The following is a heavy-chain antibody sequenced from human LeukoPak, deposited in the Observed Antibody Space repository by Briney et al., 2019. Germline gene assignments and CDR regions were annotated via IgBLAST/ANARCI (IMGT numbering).Heavy chain of an antibody. J-gene: IGHJ4*02. CDR1: GFTFSIYS. D-gene: IGHD1-7*01. CDR3: ARMNYVSTGWGAPFDN. V-gene: IGHV3-48*04. Sequence: GGTLRLSCAASGFTFSIYSMNWVRQAPGRGREGLSYIGSSGTTTYYADSLKGRFTISRDNAKNLLFLQMNSLRAEDTAVYYCARMNYVSTGWGAPFDNWGQGTLVTVSS. CDR2: IGSSGTTT.